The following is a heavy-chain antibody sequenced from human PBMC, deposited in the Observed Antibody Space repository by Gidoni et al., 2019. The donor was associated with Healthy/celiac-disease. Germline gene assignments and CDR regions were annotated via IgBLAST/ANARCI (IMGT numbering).Heavy chain of an antibody. D-gene: IGHD4-17*01. CDR3: ARANDYGDPRALRDAFDI. Sequence: QVQLQESGPGLVKPSEPLSLTCTVSGCSISSYYWSWIRQPAGKGLEWIGRIYTSGSTNYNPSLKSRVTMSVDTSKNQFSLKLSSVTAADTAVYYCARANDYGDPRALRDAFDIWGQGTMVTVSS. J-gene: IGHJ3*02. V-gene: IGHV4-4*07. CDR2: IYTSGST. CDR1: GCSISSYY.